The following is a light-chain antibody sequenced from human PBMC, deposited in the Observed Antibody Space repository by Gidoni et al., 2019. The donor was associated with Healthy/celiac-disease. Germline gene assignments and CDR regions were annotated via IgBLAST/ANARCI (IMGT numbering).Light chain of an antibody. CDR1: QGISSW. J-gene: IGKJ2*01. CDR3: QQANSFPPS. V-gene: IGKV1D-12*01. CDR2: AAS. Sequence: DIQKTQSPSSVSASGGDRVTITSRASQGISSWFAWYQQKPGTAPKLLIYAASSLQSGVPSRFSGSGSGTDFTLTISSLQPEDFATYYCQQANSFPPSFGQGTKLEIK.